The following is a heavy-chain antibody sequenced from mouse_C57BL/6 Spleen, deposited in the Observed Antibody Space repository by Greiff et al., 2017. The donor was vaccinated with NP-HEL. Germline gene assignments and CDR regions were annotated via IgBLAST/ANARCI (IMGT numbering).Heavy chain of an antibody. CDR3: ERNTELRLRSGAMDY. V-gene: IGHV1-50*01. CDR2: IDPSDSYT. Sequence: VQLQQPGAELVKPGASVKLSCKASGYTFTSYWMQWVKQRPGQGLEWIGEIDPSDSYTNYNQKFKGKATLTVDTSSSTAYMQLSSLTSEDSAVXDCERNTELRLRSGAMDYWGQGTPVTVSS. J-gene: IGHJ4*01. CDR1: GYTFTSYW. D-gene: IGHD3-2*02.